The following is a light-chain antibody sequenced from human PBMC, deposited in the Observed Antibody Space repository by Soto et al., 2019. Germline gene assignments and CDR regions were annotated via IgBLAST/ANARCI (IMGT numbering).Light chain of an antibody. J-gene: IGKJ1*01. CDR2: AAS. V-gene: IGKV1-39*01. CDR1: QSISNS. CDR3: QQSFSPRWT. Sequence: DIQMTPSQSSLSASVGARVTITCSAKQSISNSLYWYQQKPGKAPKLLIYAASSMQSAVPSLFSGRGSETDFTLTISSPQPDDSATYYGQQSFSPRWTFGHGTKVEV.